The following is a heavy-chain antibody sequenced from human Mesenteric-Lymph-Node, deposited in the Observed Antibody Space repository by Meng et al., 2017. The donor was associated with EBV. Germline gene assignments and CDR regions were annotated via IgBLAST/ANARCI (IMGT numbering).Heavy chain of an antibody. CDR1: GGSISSSNC. J-gene: IGHJ4*02. CDR3: ARVGYNYVYYFDY. CDR2: VYHSGSA. D-gene: IGHD5-18*01. V-gene: IGHV4-4*02. Sequence: QGQLQESGPGLVKPSGTLSLTCAVSGGSISSSNCWSWVRQPPGKGLEWIGEVYHSGSANYNPSLTSRVTISVDKSKNQFSLNLSSVTAADTAVYYCARVGYNYVYYFDYWGQGTLVTVSS.